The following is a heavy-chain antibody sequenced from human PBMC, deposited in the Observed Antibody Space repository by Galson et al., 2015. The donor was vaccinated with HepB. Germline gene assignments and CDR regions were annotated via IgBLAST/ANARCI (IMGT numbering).Heavy chain of an antibody. V-gene: IGHV1-69*13. CDR2: IIPIFGTA. CDR1: GGTFSSYA. J-gene: IGHJ4*02. CDR3: ARLSSGWPYFDY. Sequence: SVKVSCKASGGTFSSYAISWVRQAPGQGLEWMGGIIPIFGTANYAQKFQGRVTITADESTSTAYMELSSLRSEDTAVYYCARLSSGWPYFDYWGQGTLVTVSS. D-gene: IGHD6-19*01.